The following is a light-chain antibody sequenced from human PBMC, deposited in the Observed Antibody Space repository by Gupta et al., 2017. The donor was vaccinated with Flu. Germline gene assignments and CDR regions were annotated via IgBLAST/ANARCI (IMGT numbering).Light chain of an antibody. CDR1: NIVFKE. CDR2: EER. V-gene: IGLV3-21*02. J-gene: IGLJ3*02. CDR3: QVKDNTEEPVGV. Sequence: QTASIACGGKNIVFKEVSLYQQQQRRGTIMCIEEERNRPSGIPERFSGSKSGNTATLTITRVESGDEADYYCQVKDNTEEPVGVFGAGTNLTVL.